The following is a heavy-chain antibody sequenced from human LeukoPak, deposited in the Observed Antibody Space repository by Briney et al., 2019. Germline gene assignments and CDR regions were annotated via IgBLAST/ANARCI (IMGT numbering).Heavy chain of an antibody. CDR1: GYSISSGYY. Sequence: SETLSLTCTVSGYSISSGYYWGWIRQPPGKGLEWIGSIYHSGSTYYNPSLKSRVTISVDTSKNQFSLKLSSVTAADTAVYYCARGLTVTTYMGYWGQGTLVTVSS. CDR2: IYHSGST. V-gene: IGHV4-38-2*02. J-gene: IGHJ4*02. CDR3: ARGLTVTTYMGY. D-gene: IGHD4-17*01.